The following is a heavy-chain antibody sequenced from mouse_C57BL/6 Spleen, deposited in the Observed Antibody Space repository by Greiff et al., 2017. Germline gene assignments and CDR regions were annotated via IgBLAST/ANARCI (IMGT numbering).Heavy chain of an antibody. Sequence: QVQLQQPGAELVMPGASVKLSCKASGYTFTSYWMHWVKQRPGQGLEWIGEIDPSDSYTNYNQKFKGKSTLTVDKSSSTAYMQLSSLTSEDSAVYYCARGGNYEGWFAYWCQGTLVTVSA. D-gene: IGHD2-1*01. CDR1: GYTFTSYW. CDR2: IDPSDSYT. J-gene: IGHJ3*01. CDR3: ARGGNYEGWFAY. V-gene: IGHV1-69*01.